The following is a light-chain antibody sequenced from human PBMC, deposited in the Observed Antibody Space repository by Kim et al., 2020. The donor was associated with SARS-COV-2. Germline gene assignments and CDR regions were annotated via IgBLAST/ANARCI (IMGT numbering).Light chain of an antibody. V-gene: IGKV1-9*01. CDR3: LQVYSYPYT. Sequence: ASEGDRVTLTCRASQAISSHLAWYQQKPGKAPKLLIYAVSTLQTGVPPRFTGDRSGQDFTLTINSLQPEDSATYYCLQVYSYPYTFGPGTKLEIK. J-gene: IGKJ2*01. CDR2: AVS. CDR1: QAISSH.